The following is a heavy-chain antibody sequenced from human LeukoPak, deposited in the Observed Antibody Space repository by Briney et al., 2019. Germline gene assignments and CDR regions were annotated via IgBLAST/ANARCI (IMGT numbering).Heavy chain of an antibody. CDR2: IWYDGSNK. V-gene: IGHV3-33*01. D-gene: IGHD3-10*01. CDR1: GFTFSSYG. Sequence: GGSLRLSCAASGFTFSSYGMHCVRQAPGKGLEWVAVIWYDGSNKYYADSVKGRFTISRDNSKNTLYLQMNSLRAEDTAVYYCARDVYGSGIPVAKYYYYYGMDVWGQGTTVTVSS. CDR3: ARDVYGSGIPVAKYYYYYGMDV. J-gene: IGHJ6*02.